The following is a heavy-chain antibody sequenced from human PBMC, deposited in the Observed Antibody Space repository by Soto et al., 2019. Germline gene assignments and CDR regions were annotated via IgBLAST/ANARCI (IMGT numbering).Heavy chain of an antibody. CDR3: AKARCSTANCYVPDY. CDR2: ISGGGDSP. Sequence: GGSLRLSCAASGFTFSSYAMSWVRQAPGKGLEWVSAISGGGDSPSYADSVQGRFTISRDNPKNTLYLQMNSLRAEDTALYYCAKARCSTANCYVPDYWGQGTLVSVSS. D-gene: IGHD2-2*01. V-gene: IGHV3-23*01. CDR1: GFTFSSYA. J-gene: IGHJ4*02.